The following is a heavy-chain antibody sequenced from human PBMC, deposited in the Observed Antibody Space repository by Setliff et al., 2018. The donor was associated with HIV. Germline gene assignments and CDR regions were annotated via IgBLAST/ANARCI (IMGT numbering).Heavy chain of an antibody. V-gene: IGHV4-34*01. J-gene: IGHJ3*02. D-gene: IGHD5-12*01. CDR3: ATASGYDLFMGAFDI. CDR1: GGSFSGYY. CDR2: INQSGGI. Sequence: SETLSLTCAVSGGSFSGYYWSWIRQPPGKGLERIGEINQSGGINYNPSLKSRVTISIDTFKDQFSMKLYSVTAADTAVYYCATASGYDLFMGAFDIWGQGTMVTV.